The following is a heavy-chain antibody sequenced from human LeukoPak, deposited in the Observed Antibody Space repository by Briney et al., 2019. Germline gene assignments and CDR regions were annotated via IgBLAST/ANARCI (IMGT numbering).Heavy chain of an antibody. J-gene: IGHJ6*03. D-gene: IGHD2-2*01. CDR1: GGTFSSYA. CDR3: ARSTDIVVVPAATRFLEGSLEHGYYYYMDV. CDR2: IIPIFGTA. Sequence: SVKVSCKASGGTFSSYAISWVRQAPGQGLEWMGGIIPIFGTANYAQTFQGRVTITADESTSTAYMELSSLRSEDTAVYYCARSTDIVVVPAATRFLEGSLEHGYYYYMDVWGKGTTVTVSS. V-gene: IGHV1-69*13.